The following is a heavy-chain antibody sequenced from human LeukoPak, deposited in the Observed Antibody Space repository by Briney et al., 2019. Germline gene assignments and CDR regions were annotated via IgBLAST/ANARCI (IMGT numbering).Heavy chain of an antibody. V-gene: IGHV3-66*01. D-gene: IGHD5-18*01. CDR2: IYSGGST. Sequence: AGGSLRLSCAAPGFTVSSNYMSWVRQAPGKGLEWVSVIYSGGSTYYADSVKGRFTISRDNSKNTLYLQMNSLRAEDTAVYYCARDRGYSYGYPGISDYWGQGTLVTVSS. J-gene: IGHJ4*02. CDR3: ARDRGYSYGYPGISDY. CDR1: GFTVSSNY.